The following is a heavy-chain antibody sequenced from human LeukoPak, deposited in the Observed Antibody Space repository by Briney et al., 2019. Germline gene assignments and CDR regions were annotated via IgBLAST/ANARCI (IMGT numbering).Heavy chain of an antibody. J-gene: IGHJ4*02. CDR3: ARVNWIQLWSHGLDY. D-gene: IGHD5-18*01. V-gene: IGHV3-21*01. CDR2: ISSSSSYI. Sequence: GGSLRLSCAGSGFTFSHYSMNWVRQAPGKGLEWVSSISSSSSYIYYADSVKGRFTISRDNAKNSLYLQMNSLRAEDTAVYYCARVNWIQLWSHGLDYWGQGTLVTVSS. CDR1: GFTFSHYS.